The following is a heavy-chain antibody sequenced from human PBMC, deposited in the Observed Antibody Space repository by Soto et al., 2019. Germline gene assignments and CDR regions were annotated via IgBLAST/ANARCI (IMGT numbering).Heavy chain of an antibody. CDR2: VSTSGAT. CDR3: GRADNETVTGAYALDV. D-gene: IGHD3-16*01. CDR1: DDFISSYY. J-gene: IGHJ6*02. V-gene: IGHV4-4*07. Sequence: SETLSLSCTVSDDFISSYYWNWIRQPAGKGLEWIGRVSTSGATNYNPSLESRVTMSVDTAKKQFSLKLTSVTAADTAVYFCGRADNETVTGAYALDVWSLGTPVAV.